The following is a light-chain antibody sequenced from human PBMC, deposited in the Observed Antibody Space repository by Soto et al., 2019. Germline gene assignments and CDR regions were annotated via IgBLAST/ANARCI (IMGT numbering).Light chain of an antibody. J-gene: IGLJ1*01. CDR2: AST. V-gene: IGLV1-40*01. Sequence: QSALTQPASVSGSPGQSITISCTGSSSNIGAGYDVSWYQQLPGTAPKLLIYASTNRPSGVPDRFSGSKSGTSASLAITGLQAEDEADYYCLSHDSSLSGYVFGTGTKLTVL. CDR3: LSHDSSLSGYV. CDR1: SSNIGAGYD.